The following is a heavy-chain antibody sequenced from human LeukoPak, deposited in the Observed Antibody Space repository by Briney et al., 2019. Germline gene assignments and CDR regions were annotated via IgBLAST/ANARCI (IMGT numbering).Heavy chain of an antibody. CDR3: AKEGRPNSGGGFFDY. CDR1: GFTLSCYA. J-gene: IGHJ4*02. V-gene: IGHV3-23*01. CDR2: VNDSGGGT. D-gene: IGHD1-26*01. Sequence: PGGSLRLCCAASGFTLSCYAMGSVRRAPGKVVEMVFTVNDSGGGTYNADSVKGGLTMSRDNSTNTLYLQMNSLRVEDTAIYYCAKEGRPNSGGGFFDYWGQGTRVTVSS.